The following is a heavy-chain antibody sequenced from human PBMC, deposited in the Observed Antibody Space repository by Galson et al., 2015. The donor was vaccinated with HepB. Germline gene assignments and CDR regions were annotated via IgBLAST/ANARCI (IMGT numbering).Heavy chain of an antibody. CDR2: ISYDGSNK. CDR1: GFTFSSYG. Sequence: SLRLSCAASGFTFSSYGMHWVRQAPGKGLEWVAVISYDGSNKYYADSVKGRFTISRDNSKNTLYLQMNSLRAEDTAVYYCAKEVPPRAAAGTGWFDPWGQGTLVTVSS. D-gene: IGHD6-13*01. V-gene: IGHV3-30*18. J-gene: IGHJ5*02. CDR3: AKEVPPRAAAGTGWFDP.